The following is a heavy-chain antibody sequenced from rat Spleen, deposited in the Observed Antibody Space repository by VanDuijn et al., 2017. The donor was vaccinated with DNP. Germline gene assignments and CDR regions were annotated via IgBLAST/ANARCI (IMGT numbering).Heavy chain of an antibody. J-gene: IGHJ4*01. Sequence: EVQLVESGGGLVQPGRSLKLSCAASGFTFSDYYMAWVRQAPTEGLEWVATISYDGSSTYYRDSVKGRFTISRENAKSTLYLQMESLRSEDTATYYCTTFGGYYFAMDAWGQGTSVTVSS. CDR1: GFTFSDYY. CDR2: ISYDGSST. CDR3: TTFGGYYFAMDA. V-gene: IGHV5-20*01. D-gene: IGHD4-3*01.